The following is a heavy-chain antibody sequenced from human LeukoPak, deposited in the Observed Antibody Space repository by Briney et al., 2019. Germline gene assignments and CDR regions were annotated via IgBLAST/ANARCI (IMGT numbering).Heavy chain of an antibody. D-gene: IGHD2-2*01. V-gene: IGHV3-30-3*01. CDR1: GFTFSSYA. CDR2: ISYDGSNK. Sequence: GGSLRLSCAASGFTFSSYAMHWVRQAPGEGLEWVAVISYDGSNKYYADSVKGRFTISRDNSKNTLYLQMNSLRAEDTAVYYCARDPPDIVVVPAAPNWFDPWGQGTLVTVSS. CDR3: ARDPPDIVVVPAAPNWFDP. J-gene: IGHJ5*02.